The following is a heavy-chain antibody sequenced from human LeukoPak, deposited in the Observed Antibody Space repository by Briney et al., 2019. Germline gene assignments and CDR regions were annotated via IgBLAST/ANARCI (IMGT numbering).Heavy chain of an antibody. J-gene: IGHJ5*02. Sequence: ASVKVSCKASGYTFNTCGITWVQQARGQGLEWMGWISPYNGKTKYAQKVQGRVTMTTDTSTSTVYMELRSLRSDDTAVYYCARDLGIGAAGTSWFDAWGQGTLVTVSS. CDR1: GYTFNTCG. CDR3: ARDLGIGAAGTSWFDA. D-gene: IGHD6-13*01. CDR2: ISPYNGKT. V-gene: IGHV1-18*01.